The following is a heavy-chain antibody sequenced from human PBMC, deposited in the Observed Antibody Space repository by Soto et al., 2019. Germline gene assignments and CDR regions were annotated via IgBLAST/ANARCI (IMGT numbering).Heavy chain of an antibody. J-gene: IGHJ6*02. CDR2: INHSGST. CDR1: GGSFSGYY. CDR3: ARLMAETTYYYYYGMDV. Sequence: PSLTCAVYGGSFSGYYWSWIRQPPGKGLEWIGEINHSGSTNYNPSLKSRVTISVDTSKNQFSLKLSSVTAADTAVYYCARLMAETTYYYYYGMDVWGQGTTVTVSS. D-gene: IGHD1-7*01. V-gene: IGHV4-34*01.